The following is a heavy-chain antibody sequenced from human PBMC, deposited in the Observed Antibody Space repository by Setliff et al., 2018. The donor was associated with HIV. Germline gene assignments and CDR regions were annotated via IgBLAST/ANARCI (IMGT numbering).Heavy chain of an antibody. CDR1: GYTFTTYS. Sequence: GASVKVSCKASGYTFTTYSMNWVRQAPGQGLEWMGWINTNTGNPTYAQGFTGRFVFSLDTSVTTAYLQISSLKAEDTAVYYCTRGHYDLLTGDPPFDYWGQGTLVTVSS. CDR3: TRGHYDLLTGDPPFDY. D-gene: IGHD3-9*01. V-gene: IGHV7-4-1*02. J-gene: IGHJ4*02. CDR2: INTNTGNP.